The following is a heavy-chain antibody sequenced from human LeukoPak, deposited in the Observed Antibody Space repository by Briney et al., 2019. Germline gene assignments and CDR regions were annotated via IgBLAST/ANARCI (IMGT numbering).Heavy chain of an antibody. J-gene: IGHJ4*02. V-gene: IGHV1-69*05. Sequence: SVKVSCKGAGGTFSSYAISWVRQAPGQGLEWMGGIIPIFGTANYAQKFQGRVTITTDESTSTAYMELSSLRSEDTAVYYCARDSVNLGIAAAGNDYWGQGTLVTVSS. CDR1: GGTFSSYA. CDR2: IIPIFGTA. CDR3: ARDSVNLGIAAAGNDY. D-gene: IGHD6-13*01.